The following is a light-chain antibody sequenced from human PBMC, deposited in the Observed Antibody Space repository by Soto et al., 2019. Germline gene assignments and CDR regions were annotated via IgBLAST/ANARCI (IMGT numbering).Light chain of an antibody. CDR3: AAWDDNLNAVV. CDR1: SSNIGRNT. CDR2: SNN. Sequence: QSVLTQPPSASGTPGQRVTISCSGSSSNIGRNTVNWYQQLPGTAPKVLIYSNNQRPSGVPDRLSGSKSGTSASLAISGLQSEDEADYYCAAWDDNLNAVVFGGGTKLTVL. J-gene: IGLJ2*01. V-gene: IGLV1-44*01.